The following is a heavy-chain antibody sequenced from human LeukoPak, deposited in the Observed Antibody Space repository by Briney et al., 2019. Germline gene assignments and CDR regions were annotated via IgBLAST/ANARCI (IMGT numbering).Heavy chain of an antibody. J-gene: IGHJ5*02. Sequence: SETLSLTCTVSGGSISSYYWNWIRQPPGKGLEWIGEINHSGSTNYNPSLKSRVTISVDTSKNQFSLKLSSVTAADTAVYYCASLGGIAAAGTLDWFDPWGQGTLVTVSS. D-gene: IGHD6-13*01. CDR2: INHSGST. CDR3: ASLGGIAAAGTLDWFDP. V-gene: IGHV4-34*01. CDR1: GGSISSYY.